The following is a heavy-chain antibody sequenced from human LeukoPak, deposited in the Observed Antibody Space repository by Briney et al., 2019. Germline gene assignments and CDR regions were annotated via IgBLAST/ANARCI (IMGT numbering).Heavy chain of an antibody. J-gene: IGHJ6*02. D-gene: IGHD6-19*01. Sequence: ASVKVSCKASGGTFSSYAISWVRQAPGQGLEWMGGIIPIFGTANYAQKFQGRVTITADESTSTAYMELSSLRSEDTAVYYCARPSSSGWYSYYCMDVWGQGTTVTVSS. CDR3: ARPSSSGWYSYYCMDV. CDR1: GGTFSSYA. CDR2: IIPIFGTA. V-gene: IGHV1-69*13.